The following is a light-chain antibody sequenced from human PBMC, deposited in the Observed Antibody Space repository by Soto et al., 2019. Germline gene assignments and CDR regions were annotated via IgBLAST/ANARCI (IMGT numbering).Light chain of an antibody. CDR2: SAS. J-gene: IGKJ4*01. V-gene: IGKV1-9*01. CDR1: QGITSY. Sequence: DIQMTQSPSCLSASVGDRVTITCRASQGITSYLAWYQQRPGKAPGLLIYSASTLQSGVPSRFSGSGYGTDFSLTISNLQPEDFATYYCQQLYSHPLTFGGGTKVDIK. CDR3: QQLYSHPLT.